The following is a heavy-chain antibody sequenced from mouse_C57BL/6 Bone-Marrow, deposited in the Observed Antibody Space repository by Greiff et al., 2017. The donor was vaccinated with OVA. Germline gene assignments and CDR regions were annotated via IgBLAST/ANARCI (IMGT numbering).Heavy chain of an antibody. CDR3: AREGCYYSYAMDY. D-gene: IGHD2-12*01. CDR1: GYTFTSYW. V-gene: IGHV1-69*01. Sequence: QVQLQQPGAELVMPGASVKLSCKASGYTFTSYWMHWVKQRPGQGLEWIGEIDPSDSYTNYNQKFKGKSTLTVDKSSSTAYMQLSSLTSEDSAVDYCAREGCYYSYAMDYWGQGTSVTVSS. J-gene: IGHJ4*01. CDR2: IDPSDSYT.